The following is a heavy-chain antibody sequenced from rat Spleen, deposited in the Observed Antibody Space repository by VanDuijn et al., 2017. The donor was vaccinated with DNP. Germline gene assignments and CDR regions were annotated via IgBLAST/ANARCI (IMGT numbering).Heavy chain of an antibody. CDR1: RITFSDHN. V-gene: IGHV5S10*01. CDR2: IIHDGSSI. CDR3: ATRATVATGFAY. J-gene: IGHJ3*01. Sequence: EVQLVESGGGLVQPGRSLKLSCAVSRITFSDHNMAWVRQAPKKGLEWVATIIHDGSSIYYRDSVKGRFTISRDNAKSTLYLQMDSLRSEDTATYYCATRATVATGFAYWGQGTLVTVSS. D-gene: IGHD1-3*01.